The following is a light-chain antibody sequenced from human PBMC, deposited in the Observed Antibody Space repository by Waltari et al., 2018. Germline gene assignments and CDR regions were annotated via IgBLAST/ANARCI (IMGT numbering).Light chain of an antibody. CDR3: QHYVRLPVT. CDR2: DVS. J-gene: IGKJ1*01. Sequence: EIMLTQSPGTLSLSPGERATLSCGASQIISRALAWYQQKPGQAPRLLIYDVSTRASGIPDRFSGSGSGTDFSLTISRLEPEDFAVYYCQHYVRLPVTFGQGTKLEFK. CDR1: QIISRA. V-gene: IGKV3-20*01.